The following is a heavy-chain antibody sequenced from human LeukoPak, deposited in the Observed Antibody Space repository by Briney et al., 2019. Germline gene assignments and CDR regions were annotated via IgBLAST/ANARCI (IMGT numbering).Heavy chain of an antibody. CDR3: ARDAYYYDSSSYYRNAFDI. CDR1: GFTFSDYY. J-gene: IGHJ3*02. Sequence: GGSLRLSCAASGFTFSDYYMSWIRQAPGKGLEWLSYIYGIDSTISYAASVKGRFTISRDNAKNSLYLQMNSLRAEDTAVYHCARDAYYYDSSSYYRNAFDIWGQGTVVTASS. V-gene: IGHV3-11*01. CDR2: IYGIDSTI. D-gene: IGHD3-22*01.